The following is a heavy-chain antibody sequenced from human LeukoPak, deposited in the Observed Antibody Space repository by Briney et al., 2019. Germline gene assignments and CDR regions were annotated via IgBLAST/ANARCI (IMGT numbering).Heavy chain of an antibody. CDR1: GYGFTTYS. CDR2: INTNTGSP. CDR3: ARKEQHHRGTHFDF. Sequence: ASVTVSCTASGYGFTTYSMNWVRQAPGQGLEWMGWINTNTGSPTYARGFTGRFAFSLDTSVSAAYLQINSLTADDTAVYYCARKEQHHRGTHFDFWGQGTLVTVSS. J-gene: IGHJ4*02. V-gene: IGHV7-4-1*02. D-gene: IGHD1/OR15-1a*01.